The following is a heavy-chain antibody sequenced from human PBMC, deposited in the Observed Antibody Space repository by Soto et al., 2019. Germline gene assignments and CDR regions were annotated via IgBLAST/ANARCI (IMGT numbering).Heavy chain of an antibody. CDR2: ISYDGSNK. D-gene: IGHD6-13*01. Sequence: GGSLRLSCAASGFTFSSYGMHWVRQAPGKGLEWVAVISYDGSNKYYADSVKGRFTISRDNSKNTLYLQMNSLRAEDTAVYYCANSIAAAGTAYYYGMDVWGQGTTVTVSS. J-gene: IGHJ6*02. V-gene: IGHV3-30*18. CDR3: ANSIAAAGTAYYYGMDV. CDR1: GFTFSSYG.